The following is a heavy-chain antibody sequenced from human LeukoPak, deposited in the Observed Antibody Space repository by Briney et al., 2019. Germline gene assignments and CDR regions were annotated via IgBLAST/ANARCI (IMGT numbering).Heavy chain of an antibody. CDR2: INHSGST. J-gene: IGHJ4*02. CDR1: GGSFSGYH. V-gene: IGHV4-34*01. CDR3: ADGTGYYFDY. Sequence: SETLSLTCAVYGGSFSGYHWSWIRQPPGKGLEWIGEINHSGSTNYNPSLKSRVTISVDTSKNQFSLKLSSVTAADTAVYYCADGTGYYFDYWGQGTLVTVSS. D-gene: IGHD1-1*01.